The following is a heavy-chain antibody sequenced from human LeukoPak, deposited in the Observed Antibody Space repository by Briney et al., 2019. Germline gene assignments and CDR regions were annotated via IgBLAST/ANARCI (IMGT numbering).Heavy chain of an antibody. J-gene: IGHJ4*02. V-gene: IGHV3-21*01. D-gene: IGHD6-13*01. CDR1: GFTFSSYT. Sequence: GGSLRLSCAASGFTFSSYTMNWVRQAPGKGPEWVSSITSSSSYIYYADSVKGRFTISRDNAKNSLYLQMNSLRAEDTAVYYCASLLEDSSSWYLGYWGQGTLVTVSS. CDR2: ITSSSSYI. CDR3: ASLLEDSSSWYLGY.